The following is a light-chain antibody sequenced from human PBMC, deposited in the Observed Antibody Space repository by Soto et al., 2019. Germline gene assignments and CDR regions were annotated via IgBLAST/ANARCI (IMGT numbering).Light chain of an antibody. CDR1: SGSIASNY. CDR3: QSYHSGNVV. Sequence: NFMLTQPHSVSESPGKTVTISCTRSSGSIASNYVQWYQQRPGSAPTPVIYEDNERPSGVPDRFSGSIDSSPNSASLTISGLKTDDEADYYCQSYHSGNVVFGGGTKSPS. V-gene: IGLV6-57*04. CDR2: EDN. J-gene: IGLJ2*01.